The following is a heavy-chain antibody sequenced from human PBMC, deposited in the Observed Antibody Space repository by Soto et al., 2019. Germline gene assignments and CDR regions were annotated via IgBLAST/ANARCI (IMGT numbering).Heavy chain of an antibody. CDR2: ISSSGSTI. Sequence: QVQLVESGGGLVKPGGSLRLSCAASGFTFSDYYMSWIRQAPGKGLEWVSYISSSGSTISYADSVKGRFTISRDNAKNSLYLQVNSLSAEDTAVYYCARPLAPAGEDAFDIWGQGTMVTVSS. CDR3: ARPLAPAGEDAFDI. CDR1: GFTFSDYY. D-gene: IGHD6-13*01. J-gene: IGHJ3*02. V-gene: IGHV3-11*01.